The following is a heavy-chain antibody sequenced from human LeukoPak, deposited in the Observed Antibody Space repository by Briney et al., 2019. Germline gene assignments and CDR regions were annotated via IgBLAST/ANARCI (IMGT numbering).Heavy chain of an antibody. V-gene: IGHV4-39*07. J-gene: IGHJ3*02. CDR1: GGSISSSSYY. Sequence: SETLSLTCTVSGGSISSSSYYWGWIRQPPGKGLEWIGSIYYSGSTYYNPSLKSRVTISVDTSKNQFSLKLSSVTAADTAVYYCARTPGPNAFDIWGQGTMVTVSS. CDR2: IYYSGST. CDR3: ARTPGPNAFDI.